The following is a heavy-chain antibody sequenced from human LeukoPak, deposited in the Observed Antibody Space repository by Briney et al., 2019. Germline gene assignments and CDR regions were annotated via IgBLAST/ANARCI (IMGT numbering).Heavy chain of an antibody. CDR2: ISSSSSTI. Sequence: PGRSLRLSCAAPGFTFSSYSMNWVRQAPGKGLEWVSYISSSSSTIYYADSVKGRFTISRDNAKNSLYLQMNSLRAEDTAVYYCARVPYYDFWSGSYFDYWGQGTLVTVSS. J-gene: IGHJ4*02. CDR3: ARVPYYDFWSGSYFDY. D-gene: IGHD3-3*01. V-gene: IGHV3-48*01. CDR1: GFTFSSYS.